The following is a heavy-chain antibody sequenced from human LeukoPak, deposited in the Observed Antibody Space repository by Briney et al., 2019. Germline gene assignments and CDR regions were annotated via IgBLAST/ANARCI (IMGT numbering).Heavy chain of an antibody. D-gene: IGHD3-10*01. CDR3: ARDHDNMFRGVIIRAFAI. V-gene: IGHV3-21*01. J-gene: IGHJ3*02. CDR2: ISSSSSYI. CDR1: GFTFSSYS. Sequence: AGGSLRLSCAASGFTFSSYSMNWVRQAPGKGLEWVSSISSSSSYIYYADSVKGRFTISRDNAKNSLYLQMNSLRAEDTAVYYCARDHDNMFRGVIIRAFAIWGQGTIVGVCS.